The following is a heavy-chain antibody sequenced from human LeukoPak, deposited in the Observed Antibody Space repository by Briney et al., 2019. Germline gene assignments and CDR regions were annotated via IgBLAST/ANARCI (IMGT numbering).Heavy chain of an antibody. CDR2: IYTSGST. V-gene: IGHV4-4*07. D-gene: IGHD2-2*01. J-gene: IGHJ6*02. CDR3: ARDTDIVVVPAAFYYCYGMDV. CDR1: GGSISSYY. Sequence: SETLSLTCTVSGGSISSYYWSWIRQPAGKGLEWIGRIYTSGSTNYNPSLKSRVTMSVDTSKNQFSLKLSSVTAADTAVYYCARDTDIVVVPAAFYYCYGMDVWGQGTTVTVSS.